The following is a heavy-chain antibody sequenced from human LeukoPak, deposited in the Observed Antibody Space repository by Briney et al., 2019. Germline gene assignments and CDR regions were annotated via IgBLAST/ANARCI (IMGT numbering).Heavy chain of an antibody. V-gene: IGHV1-2*02. CDR1: GYTFTGYY. CDR2: INPNSGGT. D-gene: IGHD3-22*01. CDR3: ARDYYDSSGYPTPADY. J-gene: IGHJ4*02. Sequence: GASVKVSCKASGYTFTGYYMHWVRQAPGQGLEWMEWINPNSGGTNYAQKFQGRVTMTRDTSISTAYMELSRLRSDDTAVYYCARDYYDSSGYPTPADYWDQGTLVTVSS.